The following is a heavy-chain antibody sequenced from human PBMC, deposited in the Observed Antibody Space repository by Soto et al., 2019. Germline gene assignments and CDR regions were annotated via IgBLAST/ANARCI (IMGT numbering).Heavy chain of an antibody. V-gene: IGHV3-7*01. J-gene: IGHJ5*02. CDR1: GFTFSSYW. CDR2: IKQDGSEK. CDR3: ARSHSSSWYVFDP. Sequence: EVQVVESGGGLVQPGGSLRLSCAASGFTFSSYWMTWVRQAPGKGLEWVANIKQDGSEKYYVDSVKGRFTISRDNAKKSLYLKMSSLRVEDTAVYYCARSHSSSWYVFDPWGQGTLFTVSS. D-gene: IGHD6-13*01.